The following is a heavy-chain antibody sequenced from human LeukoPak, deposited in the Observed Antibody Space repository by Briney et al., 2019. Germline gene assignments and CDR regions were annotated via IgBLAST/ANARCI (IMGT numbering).Heavy chain of an antibody. CDR1: GGSISSYY. CDR2: IYYSGST. D-gene: IGHD3/OR15-3a*01. Sequence: SETLSLTCTVSGGSISSYYWSWIRQPPGKGLEWIGYIYYSGSTNYNPSLKSRVTISVDTSKSHFSLKLTSVTAADTAVYFCARGWGWTGYGMDVWGQGSTVTVSS. CDR3: ARGWGWTGYGMDV. J-gene: IGHJ6*02. V-gene: IGHV4-59*12.